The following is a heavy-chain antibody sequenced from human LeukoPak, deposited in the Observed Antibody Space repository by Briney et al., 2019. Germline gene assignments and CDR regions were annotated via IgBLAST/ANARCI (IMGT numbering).Heavy chain of an antibody. V-gene: IGHV4-34*01. CDR3: ARDLVVHDRDY. CDR2: INHSGST. CDR1: GGSFSGYY. J-gene: IGHJ4*02. D-gene: IGHD2-8*02. Sequence: SETLSLTCAVYGGSFSGYYWSWIRQPPGKGLEWIGEINHSGSTNYNPSLKSRVTISVDTSKNQFSLKLSSVTAADTAVYYCARDLVVHDRDYWGQGTLVTVSS.